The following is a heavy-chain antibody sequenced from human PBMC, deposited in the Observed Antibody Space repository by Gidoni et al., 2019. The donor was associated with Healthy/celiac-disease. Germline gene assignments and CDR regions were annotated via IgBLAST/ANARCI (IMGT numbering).Heavy chain of an antibody. D-gene: IGHD2-2*01. CDR2: IGTAGDP. J-gene: IGHJ6*02. Sequence: EVQLVESGGGLVQPGGSRRLSCAASGFTFSSYDMHWVRQAKGKGLDWVSAIGTAGDPYYPGSVRGRFTISRENAKNSLYLQMNSLRAGDTAVYYCARSRHCSSTSCYDYGMDVWGQGTTVTVSS. CDR3: ARSRHCSSTSCYDYGMDV. V-gene: IGHV3-13*05. CDR1: GFTFSSYD.